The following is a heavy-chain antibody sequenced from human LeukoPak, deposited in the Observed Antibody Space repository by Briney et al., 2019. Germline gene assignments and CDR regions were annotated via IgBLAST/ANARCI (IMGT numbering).Heavy chain of an antibody. J-gene: IGHJ6*02. CDR1: GESLSAYY. CDR2: INPSGST. Sequence: SETLSLTCAVHGESLSAYYWNWIRQSPGEGLEWIGEINPSGSTNYNPSLKSRVTISVDTSKNQFSLKLSSVTAADTAVYYCARGRGLWGQGTTVTVSS. CDR3: ARGRGL. V-gene: IGHV4-34*01.